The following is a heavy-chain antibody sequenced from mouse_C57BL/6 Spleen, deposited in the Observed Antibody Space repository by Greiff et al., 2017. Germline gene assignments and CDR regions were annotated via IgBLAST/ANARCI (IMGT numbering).Heavy chain of an antibody. CDR3: ARTYYFGSFAY. D-gene: IGHD1-1*01. Sequence: QVQLQQPGAELVKPGASVKLSCKASGYTFTSYWMHWVKQRPGRGLEWIGMIHPNSGSTNYNEKFKSKATLTVDKSSSTAYMQLSSLTSEDSAVXYCARTYYFGSFAYWGQGTLVTVSA. J-gene: IGHJ3*01. CDR2: IHPNSGST. V-gene: IGHV1-64*01. CDR1: GYTFTSYW.